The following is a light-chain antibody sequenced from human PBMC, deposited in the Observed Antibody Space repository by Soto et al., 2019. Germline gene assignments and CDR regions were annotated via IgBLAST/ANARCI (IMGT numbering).Light chain of an antibody. CDR1: QSVSSSY. J-gene: IGKJ1*01. Sequence: EIGLSKAPDTLWLCQEERATLSCRVSQSVSSSYLAWYQQKPGQAPRLLIYGASSRATGIPDRFSGSGSGTDFTLTISSLEPEDFAVYYCQQYGSSPQTFAHGTKLDIK. CDR2: GAS. CDR3: QQYGSSPQT. V-gene: IGKV3-20*01.